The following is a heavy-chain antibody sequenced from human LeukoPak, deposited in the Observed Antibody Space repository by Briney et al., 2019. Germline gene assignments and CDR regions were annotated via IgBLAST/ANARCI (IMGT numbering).Heavy chain of an antibody. J-gene: IGHJ4*02. CDR2: INPNSGGT. V-gene: IGHV1-2*02. CDR3: ARDREPAVAGIDY. Sequence: ASVKVSCKASGHTFTGYCMHWVRQAPGQGLEWMGWINPNSGGTNYAQKFQGRVTMTRDTSISTAYMELSRLRSDDTAVYYCARDREPAVAGIDYWGQGTLVTVSS. D-gene: IGHD6-19*01. CDR1: GHTFTGYC.